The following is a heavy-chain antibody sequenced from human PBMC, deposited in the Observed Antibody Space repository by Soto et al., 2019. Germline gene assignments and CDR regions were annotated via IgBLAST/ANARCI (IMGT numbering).Heavy chain of an antibody. CDR2: MNPNSGNT. Sequence: ASVKVSCKASGYTFTSYDINWVRQATGQGHEWMGWMNPNSGNTGYAQKFQGRVTMTRNTSISTAYMELSSLRSEDTAVYYCARGLGYCSITSSSGSFHIWGQGTMVTVS. J-gene: IGHJ3*02. V-gene: IGHV1-8*01. CDR3: ARGLGYCSITSSSGSFHI. D-gene: IGHD2-2*01. CDR1: GYTFTSYD.